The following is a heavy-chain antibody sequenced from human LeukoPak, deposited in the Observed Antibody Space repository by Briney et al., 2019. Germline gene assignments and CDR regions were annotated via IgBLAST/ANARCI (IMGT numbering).Heavy chain of an antibody. CDR3: ARGGLRELGGLYNWFDP. CDR1: GYTFTSYA. V-gene: IGHV1-3*03. D-gene: IGHD1-26*01. Sequence: GASVKVSCKASGYTFTSYAMHWVRQAPGQRLEWMGWINAGNGNTKYSQESQGRVTITRDTSASTAYMELSSLRSEDMAVYYCARGGLRELGGLYNWFDPWGQGTLVTVSS. J-gene: IGHJ5*02. CDR2: INAGNGNT.